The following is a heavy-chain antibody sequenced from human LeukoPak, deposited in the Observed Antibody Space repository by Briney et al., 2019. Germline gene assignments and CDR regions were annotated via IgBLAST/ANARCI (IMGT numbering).Heavy chain of an antibody. J-gene: IGHJ4*02. Sequence: QPGGSLRLSCAASGFTFSTYSMHWVRQVPGKGLMAVSRITPDGSATAYADSVKGRFTISRDNAKNTLYLEMNSLTAEDTALYYCARSGYYNGYDYWGQGTLVTVSS. CDR2: ITPDGSAT. CDR1: GFTFSTYS. V-gene: IGHV3-74*03. D-gene: IGHD1-26*01. CDR3: ARSGYYNGYDY.